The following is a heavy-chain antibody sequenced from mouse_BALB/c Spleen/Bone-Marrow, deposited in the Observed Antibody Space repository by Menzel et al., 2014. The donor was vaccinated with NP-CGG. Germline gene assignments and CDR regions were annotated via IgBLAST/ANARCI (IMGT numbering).Heavy chain of an antibody. D-gene: IGHD1-1*01. CDR1: GYTFTDYA. Sequence: QVQLQQSGPEVVWPGVSVKISCKGSGYTFTDYAMHWVKQSHAKSLEWIGLISTYNGNTNYNQKFKGKATMTVDKSSSTAYMELTRLTSEDSAIYYCARDLLRSHFDYWGQGTTLTVSS. CDR2: ISTYNGNT. V-gene: IGHV1-67*01. J-gene: IGHJ2*01. CDR3: ARDLLRSHFDY.